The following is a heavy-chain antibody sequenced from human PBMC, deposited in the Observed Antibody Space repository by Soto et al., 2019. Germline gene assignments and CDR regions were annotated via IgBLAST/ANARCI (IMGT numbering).Heavy chain of an antibody. CDR2: IFPIFGTP. V-gene: IGHV1-69*12. J-gene: IGHJ4*02. CDR1: GGSFSSYG. CDR3: ARDVVVVIAAGPRPRYYFDS. Sequence: QVQLVQSGAEVKKPGSSVRVSCKASGGSFSSYGLNWVRRAPGEGLEWMGGIFPIFGTPNYAQKFQGRVTITADESTRTAYLELSSLRSEDTAVYYCARDVVVVIAAGPRPRYYFDSWGQGALVTVSS. D-gene: IGHD2-15*01.